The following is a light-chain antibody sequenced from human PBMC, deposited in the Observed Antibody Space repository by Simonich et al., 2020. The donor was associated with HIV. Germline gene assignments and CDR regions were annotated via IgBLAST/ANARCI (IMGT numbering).Light chain of an antibody. CDR3: QQYNTYLRT. Sequence: DIQMTQSPSSVSASVGDRVTIPCRASQRISSWLSWYQEKPGKAPKLLIYKASSLESGVPSRFSGSGSGTEFTLTISSLHPDDFATYYCQQYNTYLRTFGQGTKVEIK. V-gene: IGKV1-5*03. CDR2: KAS. CDR1: QRISSW. J-gene: IGKJ1*01.